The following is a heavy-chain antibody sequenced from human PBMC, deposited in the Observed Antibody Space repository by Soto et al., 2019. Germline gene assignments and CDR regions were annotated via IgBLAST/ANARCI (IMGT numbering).Heavy chain of an antibody. CDR1: GVTVISNY. J-gene: IGHJ5*02. V-gene: IGHV3-53*01. Sequence: AGVSQGLSCAASGVTVISNYVSWVRHAPGKGLEWVSVIYSGEIKLYADSVKGRFTISRDNFKNTLYLQMNSLRAEDTAVYYCARDPSRSASLGWFDPWGQGALVTVSS. CDR2: IYSGEIK. CDR3: ARDPSRSASLGWFDP. D-gene: IGHD6-6*01.